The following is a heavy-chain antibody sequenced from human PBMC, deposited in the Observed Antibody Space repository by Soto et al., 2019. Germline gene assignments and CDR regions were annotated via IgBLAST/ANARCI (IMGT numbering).Heavy chain of an antibody. Sequence: EVQLGESGGDLAQPGVSLRLSCAVSGLTFRHAWMLWVRQAPGEGVECVGRIKSTSDSGTTDYAAPGKGRFTISRDDSKNMGFLQMNSLGTEDTAVYYCATGRGDLLSWGQGTRVTVSS. CDR3: ATGRGDLLS. CDR1: GLTFRHAW. D-gene: IGHD3-10*01. CDR2: IKSTSDSGTT. V-gene: IGHV3-15*07. J-gene: IGHJ5*02.